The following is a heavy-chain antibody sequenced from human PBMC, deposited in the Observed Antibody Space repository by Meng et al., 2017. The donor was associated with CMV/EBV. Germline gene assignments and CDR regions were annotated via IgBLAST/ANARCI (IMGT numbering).Heavy chain of an antibody. J-gene: IGHJ4*02. V-gene: IGHV4-30-4*08. CDR2: IYYSGST. CDR3: ARAQYSSSCDY. CDR1: GGSISSGDYY. Sequence: QLQGSGPGLVKPSQTPSPPCTCSGGSISSGDYYWSWIRQPPGKGLEWIGYIYYSGSTYYNPSLKSRVTISVDTSKNQFSLKLSSVTAADTAVYYCARAQYSSSCDYWGQGTLVTVSS. D-gene: IGHD6-13*01.